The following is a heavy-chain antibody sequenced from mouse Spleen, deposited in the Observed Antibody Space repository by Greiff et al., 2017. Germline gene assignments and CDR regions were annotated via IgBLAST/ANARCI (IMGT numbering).Heavy chain of an antibody. CDR2: IRNKANGYTT. V-gene: IGHV7-3*01. D-gene: IGHD3-3*01. CDR1: GFTFTDYY. CDR3: ARSRGTGFAY. J-gene: IGHJ3*01. Sequence: EVQRVESGGGLVQPGGSLSLSCAASGFTFTDYYMSWVRQPPGKALEWLGFIRNKANGYTTEYSASVKGRFTISRDNSQSILYLQMNALRAEDSATYYCARSRGTGFAYWGQGTLVTVSA.